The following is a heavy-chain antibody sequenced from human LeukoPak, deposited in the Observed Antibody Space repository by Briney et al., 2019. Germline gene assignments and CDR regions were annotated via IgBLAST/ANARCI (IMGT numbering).Heavy chain of an antibody. Sequence: GGSLRLSCAATGFTFSSYWMSWVRQAPGKGLEWAANIKQDGSEKYYVDSVKGRFTISRDNAKNSLYLQMNSLRAEDTAVYYCARGSQHYYGSGSYYGPWGQGTLVTVSS. CDR2: IKQDGSEK. CDR3: ARGSQHYYGSGSYYGP. CDR1: GFTFSSYW. D-gene: IGHD3-10*01. J-gene: IGHJ5*02. V-gene: IGHV3-7*01.